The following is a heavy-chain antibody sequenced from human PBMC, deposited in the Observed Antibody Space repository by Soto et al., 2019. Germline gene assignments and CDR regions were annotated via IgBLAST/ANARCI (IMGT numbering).Heavy chain of an antibody. CDR1: GGTFSSYT. CDR3: GREFPRPGAGYYTDL. Sequence: VQLGQSGAEVKKPGSSVKVSCKASGGTFSSYTISWVRQAPGQGLEWMGRIIPILGIANYAQKFQGRVTINAHKSTSTAYREPSSQSGEATAVYYCGREFPRPGAGYYTDLWGSGTTVTVA. CDR2: IIPILGIA. D-gene: IGHD3-10*01. V-gene: IGHV1-69*08. J-gene: IGHJ6*03.